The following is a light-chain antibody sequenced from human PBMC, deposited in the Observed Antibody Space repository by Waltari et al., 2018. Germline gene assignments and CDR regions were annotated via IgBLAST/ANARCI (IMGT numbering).Light chain of an antibody. CDR1: ISNIGSHT. CDR3: AAWDDSLNGVV. CDR2: SNN. Sequence: QSVLTQPPSASGTPGQRVTISCSGSISNIGSHTVTWYQQLPATAPKLLIYSNNQRPSGVPDRFSGSKSGASASLAISGLQSEDEADYYCAAWDDSLNGVVFGGGTKLTVL. J-gene: IGLJ2*01. V-gene: IGLV1-44*01.